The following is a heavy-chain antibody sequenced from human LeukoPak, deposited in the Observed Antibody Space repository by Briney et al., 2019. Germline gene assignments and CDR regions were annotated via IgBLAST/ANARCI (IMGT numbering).Heavy chain of an antibody. D-gene: IGHD1-26*01. Sequence: SETLSLTCTVSGDSINSGSHYWAWIRQPPGQGPEWIGSIFYTGNTWYTPSLKSRVFMSMDTSRNQFSLNLRSVTAADTAVYYWVRHPPSGAHYRGQGTLVTVSS. J-gene: IGHJ4*02. CDR1: GDSINSGSHY. CDR2: IFYTGNT. CDR3: VRHPPSGAHY. V-gene: IGHV4-39*01.